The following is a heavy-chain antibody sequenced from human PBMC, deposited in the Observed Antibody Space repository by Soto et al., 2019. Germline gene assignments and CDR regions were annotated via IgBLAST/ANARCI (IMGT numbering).Heavy chain of an antibody. CDR1: GFSLSNARMG. D-gene: IGHD6-19*01. J-gene: IGHJ4*02. Sequence: QVTLKESGPVLVKPTETLTLTCTVSGFSLSNARMGVSWIRQPPGKALEWLAHIFSNDEKSYSTSLKSRLTSSKDTSKSQVVLTMTNMDPVDTATYYCARIRPHTGYSSGDFDYWGQGTLVTVSS. V-gene: IGHV2-26*01. CDR3: ARIRPHTGYSSGDFDY. CDR2: IFSNDEK.